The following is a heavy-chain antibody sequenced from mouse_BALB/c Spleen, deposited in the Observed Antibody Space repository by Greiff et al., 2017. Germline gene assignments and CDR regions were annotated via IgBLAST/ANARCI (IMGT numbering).Heavy chain of an antibody. J-gene: IGHJ2*01. D-gene: IGHD1-1*01. CDR2: ISSGSSTI. V-gene: IGHV5-17*02. CDR1: GFTFSSFG. Sequence: EVQRVESGGGLVQPGGSRKLSCAASGFTFSSFGMHWVRQAPEKGLEWVAYISSGSSTIYYADTVKGRFTISRDNPKNTLFLQMTSLRSEDTAMYYCARSDYYGSSPYFDYWGQGTTLTVSS. CDR3: ARSDYYGSSPYFDY.